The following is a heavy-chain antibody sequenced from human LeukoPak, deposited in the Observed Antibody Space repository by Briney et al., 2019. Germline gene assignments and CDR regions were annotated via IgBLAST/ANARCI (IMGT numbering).Heavy chain of an antibody. V-gene: IGHV3-23*01. CDR2: ISVSGGST. CDR1: GFTFSSYA. Sequence: PGGSLRLSCAASGFTFSSYAMSWVRQAPGKWLEWVSGISVSGGSTYYADSVKGRFTISRDNSKNTLYLQMNSLRAEDTALYYCAKEQYSSGWSLGAFDIWGQGTMVTVSS. D-gene: IGHD6-19*01. J-gene: IGHJ3*02. CDR3: AKEQYSSGWSLGAFDI.